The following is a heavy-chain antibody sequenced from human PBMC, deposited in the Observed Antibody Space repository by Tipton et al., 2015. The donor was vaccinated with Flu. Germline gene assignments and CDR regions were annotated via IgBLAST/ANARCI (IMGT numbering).Heavy chain of an antibody. D-gene: IGHD3-10*01. V-gene: IGHV4-4*07. CDR2: MYAGGNT. CDR1: GGSMSSFY. CDR3: ARGSGSGTEMTFYV. Sequence: LRLSCTVSGGSMSSFYWSWIRKPAGKGLEWMGRMYAGGNTKYNSSLKSRVTMSVDTSKNQFSLRLTSVTAADTAVYYCARGSGSGTEMTFYVWGPGTVVTVSS. J-gene: IGHJ4*02.